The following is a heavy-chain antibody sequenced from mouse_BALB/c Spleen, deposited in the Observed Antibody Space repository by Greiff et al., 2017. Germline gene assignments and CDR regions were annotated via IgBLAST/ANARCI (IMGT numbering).Heavy chain of an antibody. Sequence: EVKLMESGPSLVKPSQTLSLTCSVTGDSITSGYWNWIRKFPGNKLEYMGYISYSGSTYYNPSLKSRISITRDTSKNQYYLQLNSVTTEDTATYYCARREVYDYRYAMDYWGQGTSVTVSS. CDR2: ISYSGST. V-gene: IGHV3-8*02. CDR3: ARREVYDYRYAMDY. CDR1: GDSITSGY. J-gene: IGHJ4*01. D-gene: IGHD2-4*01.